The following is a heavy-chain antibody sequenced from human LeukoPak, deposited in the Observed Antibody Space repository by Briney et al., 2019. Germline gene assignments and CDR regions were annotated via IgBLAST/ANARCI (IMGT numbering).Heavy chain of an antibody. J-gene: IGHJ4*02. V-gene: IGHV3-23*01. CDR2: ISGSGGST. D-gene: IGHD3-3*01. CDR3: AKDRVTIFGVGPDY. Sequence: GGTLRLSCAASGFTFSSYGMSWVRQAPGKGLEWVSAISGSGGSTYYADSVKGRFTISRDNSKNTLYLQMNSLRAEDTAVYYCAKDRVTIFGVGPDYWGQGTLVTVSS. CDR1: GFTFSSYG.